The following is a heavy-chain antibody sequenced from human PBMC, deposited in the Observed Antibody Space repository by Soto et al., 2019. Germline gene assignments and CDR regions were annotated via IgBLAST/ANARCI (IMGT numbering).Heavy chain of an antibody. V-gene: IGHV5-51*01. D-gene: IGHD6-6*01. Sequence: AQKVSRQHSGNRFTTHGIVWVRQMPGKGLEGMGLIYPGDSHVRYGPSFQGQVTISIDRSTTTAYLQWSSLKASDTAIYYCARLNYSSSFSFYWGQGTLVTVSS. CDR1: GNRFTTHG. J-gene: IGHJ4*02. CDR2: IYPGDSHV. CDR3: ARLNYSSSFSFY.